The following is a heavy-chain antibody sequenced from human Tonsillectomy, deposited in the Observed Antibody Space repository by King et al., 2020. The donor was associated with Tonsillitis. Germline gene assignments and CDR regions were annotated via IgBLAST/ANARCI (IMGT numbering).Heavy chain of an antibody. CDR1: GGSISSYY. D-gene: IGHD3-10*01. J-gene: IGHJ5*02. CDR2: IYYSGST. CDR3: ARDRKHYGSGSYYNSRWFDP. Sequence: QLQESGPGLVKPSETLSLTCTVSGGSISSYYWSWIRQPPGKGLEWIGYIYYSGSTNYNPSLKSRVTISVDTSKNQFSLKLSSVTAADTAVYYCARDRKHYGSGSYYNSRWFDPWGQGTLVTVSS. V-gene: IGHV4-59*01.